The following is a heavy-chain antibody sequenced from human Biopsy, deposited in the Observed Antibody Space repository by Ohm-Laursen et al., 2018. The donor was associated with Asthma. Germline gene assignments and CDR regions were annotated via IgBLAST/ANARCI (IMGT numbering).Heavy chain of an antibody. CDR2: INSVLGTT. V-gene: IGHV1-69*13. CDR3: ARKAGSCISRTCYSLDF. CDR1: GGTFSTYV. Sequence: SVKVSCKSLGGTFSTYVIGWVRQAPGQGLEWMGGINSVLGTTTYPQKFQDRVTITADDSTSTVYMELSSLRSEDTAVYYCARKAGSCISRTCYSLDFWGQGTLVTVSS. D-gene: IGHD2-2*01. J-gene: IGHJ4*02.